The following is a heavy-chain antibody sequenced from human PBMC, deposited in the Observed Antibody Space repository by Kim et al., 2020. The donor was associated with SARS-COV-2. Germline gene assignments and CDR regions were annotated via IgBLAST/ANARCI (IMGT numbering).Heavy chain of an antibody. CDR2: MSYDGRNE. V-gene: IGHV3-30*01. J-gene: IGHJ4*02. D-gene: IGHD3-10*01. CDR3: ARSDYYGSGSKFDY. Sequence: GGSLRLSCAASEFTFSNYAIHWVRQAPGKGLEWVAVMSYDGRNEYYADCVKGRFTISRDISRNTVYLQMHSLRAEDTAVYYCARSDYYGSGSKFDYWGQGTLVTVSS. CDR1: EFTFSNYA.